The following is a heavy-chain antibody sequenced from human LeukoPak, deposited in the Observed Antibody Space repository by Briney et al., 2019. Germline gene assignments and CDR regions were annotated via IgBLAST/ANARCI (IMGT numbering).Heavy chain of an antibody. CDR3: ARLTIVVVPAASSWFDP. CDR1: GYRFTTYW. V-gene: IGHV5-10-1*01. D-gene: IGHD2-2*01. J-gene: IGHJ5*02. CDR2: IEPSDSYT. Sequence: GESLKISCKVSGYRFTTYWISWVGQMPGKGLEWMGRIEPSDSYTNYSPSFQGHVTISADKSISTAYLQWSSLKASDTAMYYCARLTIVVVPAASSWFDPWGQGTLVTVSS.